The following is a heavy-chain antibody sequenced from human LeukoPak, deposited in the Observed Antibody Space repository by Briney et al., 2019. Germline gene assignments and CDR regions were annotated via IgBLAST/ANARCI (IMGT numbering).Heavy chain of an antibody. D-gene: IGHD1-7*01. CDR3: ARAKKITGTTSVLFDY. CDR2: INPNSGGT. V-gene: IGHV1-2*02. CDR1: GYTFTSYG. J-gene: IGHJ4*02. Sequence: ASVKVSCKASGYTFTSYGISWVRQAPGQGLEWMGWINPNSGGTNYAQKFQGRVTMTRDTSISTAYMELSRLRSDDTAVYYCARAKKITGTTSVLFDYWGQGTLVTVSS.